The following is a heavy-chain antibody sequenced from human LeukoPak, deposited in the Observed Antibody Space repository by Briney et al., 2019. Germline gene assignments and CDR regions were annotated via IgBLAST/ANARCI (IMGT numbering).Heavy chain of an antibody. V-gene: IGHV4-39*07. D-gene: IGHD5-18*01. CDR3: ARIRGYSYGDFDY. CDR2: IYYSGST. CDR1: GGSISSSSYY. J-gene: IGHJ4*02. Sequence: SETLSLTCTVSGGSISSSSYYWGWIRQPPGKGLEWLGSIYYSGSTYYNPSLKSRVTISVDTSKNQFSLKLSSVTAADTAVYYCARIRGYSYGDFDYWGQGTLVTVSS.